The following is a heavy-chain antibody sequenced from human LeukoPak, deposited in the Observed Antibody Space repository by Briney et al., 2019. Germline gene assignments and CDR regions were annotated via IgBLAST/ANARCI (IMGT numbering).Heavy chain of an antibody. CDR3: AESRGYLVIPFDY. CDR2: ISGSGGST. Sequence: GGALRLSCAASGFTFSSYAMSWVRQAPGKGLEWVSAISGSGGSTYYADSVKGRFTISRDNSKNTLYLQMNSLRAEDTAVYYCAESRGYLVIPFDYWGQGTLVTVSS. J-gene: IGHJ4*02. D-gene: IGHD3-22*01. CDR1: GFTFSSYA. V-gene: IGHV3-23*01.